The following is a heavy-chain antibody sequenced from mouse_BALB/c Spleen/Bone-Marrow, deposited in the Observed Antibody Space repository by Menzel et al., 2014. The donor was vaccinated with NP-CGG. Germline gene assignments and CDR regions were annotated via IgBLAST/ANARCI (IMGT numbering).Heavy chain of an antibody. CDR1: GFNIKDYY. D-gene: IGHD1-1*01. Sequence: VQLQQSWAELVRSGASVKLSCTASGFNIKDYYMHWVKQRPEQGLEWIGWIDPENGDTEYAPKFQGKATMTADTSSNTAYLQLSSLTSEDTAVYYCTLYGFPPPWFAYWGQGTLVTVSA. CDR3: TLYGFPPPWFAY. V-gene: IGHV14-4*02. J-gene: IGHJ3*01. CDR2: IDPENGDT.